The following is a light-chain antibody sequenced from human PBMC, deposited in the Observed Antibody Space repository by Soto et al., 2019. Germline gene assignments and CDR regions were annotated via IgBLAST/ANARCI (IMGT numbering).Light chain of an antibody. Sequence: DIQMTQSPSSLSASVGDRVTSGCRSSQSISSWLAWYQQKPGTAPKLLIYEASTLESGVPSRFSGSRSGTEFTLTVSSLQPDDFATYYCQQYNDSFPYTFGQGTKVDI. J-gene: IGKJ2*01. V-gene: IGKV1-5*03. CDR1: QSISSW. CDR3: QQYNDSFPYT. CDR2: EAS.